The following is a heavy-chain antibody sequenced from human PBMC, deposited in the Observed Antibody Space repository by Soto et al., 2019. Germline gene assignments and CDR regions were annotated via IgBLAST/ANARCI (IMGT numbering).Heavy chain of an antibody. CDR3: AREGWLRLAYYFDY. V-gene: IGHV1-69*04. CDR1: GGTFSSYT. Sequence: SVKVSCKASGGTFSSYTISWVRQAPGQGLEWMGRIIPILGIANYAQKFQGRVTITADKSTSTAYMELSSLRSEDTAVYYCAREGWLRLAYYFDYWGQGTLVTVSS. D-gene: IGHD5-12*01. CDR2: IIPILGIA. J-gene: IGHJ4*02.